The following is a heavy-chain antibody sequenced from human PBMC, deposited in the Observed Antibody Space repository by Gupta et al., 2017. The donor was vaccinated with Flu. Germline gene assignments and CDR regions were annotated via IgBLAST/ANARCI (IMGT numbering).Heavy chain of an antibody. CDR1: FSISSDW. V-gene: IGHV3-7*01. CDR3: TREPGWGAIDM. CDR2: INEGGEVK. J-gene: IGHJ3*02. D-gene: IGHD1-26*01. Sequence: FSISSDWMNWVRQAPGKGLGTVAMINEGGEVKDKMDSVRGRFTISRENVKNSLILQMNRLRTEDTAVYYCTREPGWGAIDMWCQGTLVTISS.